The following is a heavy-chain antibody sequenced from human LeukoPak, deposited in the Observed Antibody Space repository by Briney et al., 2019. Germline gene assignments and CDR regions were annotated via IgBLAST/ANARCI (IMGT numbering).Heavy chain of an antibody. D-gene: IGHD6-13*01. CDR3: ARAGPSSSWHQFDY. CDR1: GFTFSSYG. V-gene: IGHV3-30*02. J-gene: IGHJ4*02. CDR2: IRYDGSNK. Sequence: GGSLRLSCAASGFTFSSYGMHWVRQAPGKGLEWVAFIRYDGSNKYYADSVKGRFTISRDNSKNTLYLQMNSLRAEETAVYYCARAGPSSSWHQFDYWGQGTLVTVSS.